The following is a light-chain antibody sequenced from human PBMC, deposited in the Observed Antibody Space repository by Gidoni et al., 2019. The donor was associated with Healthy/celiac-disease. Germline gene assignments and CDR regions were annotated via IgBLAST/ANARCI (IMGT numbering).Light chain of an antibody. CDR1: QSISSW. CDR3: QQYNSYST. V-gene: IGKV1-5*03. Sequence: IPMTPSPSTLSASLGARVTIKFRASQSISSWLSWYQQKPGKAPKLLIYKASSLESGVPSRFSGSGSGKEFTITISSLQPDDFATYYCQQYNSYSTFGQGTKVEIK. J-gene: IGKJ1*01. CDR2: KAS.